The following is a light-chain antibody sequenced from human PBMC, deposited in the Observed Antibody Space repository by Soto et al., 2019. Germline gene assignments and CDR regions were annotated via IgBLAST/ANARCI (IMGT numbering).Light chain of an antibody. CDR2: DVS. CDR1: SSDVGAYNY. CDR3: CSFAGSYTLL. V-gene: IGLV2-14*01. Sequence: QSALTQPASVSGSPGQSITISCTGTSSDVGAYNYVSWYQHHPGKAPKLMIYDVSNRPSGVSNRFSGSKSGNTASLTISGLQAEDESEYYCCSFAGSYTLLFGGGTKLTVL. J-gene: IGLJ2*01.